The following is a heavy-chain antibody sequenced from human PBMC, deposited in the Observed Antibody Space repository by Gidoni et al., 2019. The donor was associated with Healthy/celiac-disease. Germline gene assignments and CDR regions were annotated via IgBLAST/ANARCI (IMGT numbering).Heavy chain of an antibody. J-gene: IGHJ5*02. D-gene: IGHD3-10*01. V-gene: IGHV4-61*02. CDR1: GGSISSGSYY. Sequence: QVQLQESGPGLVKPSQTLSLTCTVSGGSISSGSYYWSWIRQPAGKGLEWIGRIYTGVSTNYNPSLKSRDTRSVDTSKNQFSLKLSSVTAADTAVYYCARARGNWFDPWGQGTLVTVSS. CDR3: ARARGNWFDP. CDR2: IYTGVST.